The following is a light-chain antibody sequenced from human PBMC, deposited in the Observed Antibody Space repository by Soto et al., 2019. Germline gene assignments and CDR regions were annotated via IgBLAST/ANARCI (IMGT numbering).Light chain of an antibody. V-gene: IGKV3-20*01. CDR3: LQYVTSPLT. CDR1: ESVNSNS. CDR2: GAS. Sequence: EFVLTQSPGTVSLSPGERVTLSCRASESVNSNSLAWYQHKPGLAPRLLIFGASTRATRIPDRFSGSGSGTDFTFTISRHEPEDCLIYYYLQYVTSPLTFGGGTRVE. J-gene: IGKJ4*01.